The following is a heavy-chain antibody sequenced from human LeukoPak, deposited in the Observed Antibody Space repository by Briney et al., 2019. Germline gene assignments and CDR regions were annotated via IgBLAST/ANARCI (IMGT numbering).Heavy chain of an antibody. Sequence: GGSLRLSCAASGFTFSSYSMNWVRQAPGKGLEWVSSISSSSSYIYYADSVKGRFTISRDNAKNSLYLQMNSLRAEDTAVYYCARVHPAAAKAKYYFDYWGQGTLVTVSS. CDR1: GFTFSSYS. CDR2: ISSSSSYI. J-gene: IGHJ4*02. D-gene: IGHD2-2*01. V-gene: IGHV3-21*01. CDR3: ARVHPAAAKAKYYFDY.